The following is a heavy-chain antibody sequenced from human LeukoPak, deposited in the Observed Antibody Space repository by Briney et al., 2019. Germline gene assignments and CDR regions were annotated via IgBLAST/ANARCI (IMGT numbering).Heavy chain of an antibody. CDR2: IYYSGST. Sequence: PSETLSLTCTVSGGSISSSSYYWGWIRQPPGKGLEWIGSIYYSGSTYYNPSLKSRVTISVDTSKNQFSLKLSSVTAADTAVYYCARSSRITMIVVVPSFDYWGQGTLVTVSS. D-gene: IGHD3-22*01. CDR3: ARSSRITMIVVVPSFDY. V-gene: IGHV4-39*07. J-gene: IGHJ4*02. CDR1: GGSISSSSYY.